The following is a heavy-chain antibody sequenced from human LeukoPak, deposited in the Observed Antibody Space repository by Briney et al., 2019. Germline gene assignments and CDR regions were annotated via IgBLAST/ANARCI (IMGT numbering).Heavy chain of an antibody. CDR2: IDHYGST. CDR1: GGSFKDYS. J-gene: IGHJ4*02. V-gene: IGHV4-34*01. D-gene: IGHD1-26*01. CDR3: ARQYSGTYYLRATENAFDL. Sequence: SETLSLTCAVYGGSFKDYSWNWIRQPPGKGLEWVGQIDHYGSTKYNPSLENRITVSLDTPRNQFSLELNSVTAADAAVYYCARQYSGTYYLRATENAFDLWGQGTLVTVSS.